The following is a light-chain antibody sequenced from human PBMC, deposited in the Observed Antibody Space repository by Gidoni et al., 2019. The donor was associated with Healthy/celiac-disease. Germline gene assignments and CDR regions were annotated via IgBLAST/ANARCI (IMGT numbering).Light chain of an antibody. J-gene: IGLJ1*01. CDR3: QSYDSSLSGFYV. CDR2: GNS. Sequence: QSVLTQPPSGSGAPGQRVPISCTGSSSNIGAGYDVHWYQQLPGTAPKLLIYGNSNRPSGVPDRFSGSKSGTSAFLAITGLQAEDEADYYCQSYDSSLSGFYVFGTGTKVTVL. CDR1: SSNIGAGYD. V-gene: IGLV1-40*01.